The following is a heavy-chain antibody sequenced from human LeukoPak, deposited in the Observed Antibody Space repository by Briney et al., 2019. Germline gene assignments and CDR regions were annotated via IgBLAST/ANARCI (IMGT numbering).Heavy chain of an antibody. D-gene: IGHD6-19*01. V-gene: IGHV4-4*07. J-gene: IGHJ4*02. Sequence: SETLSLTCTVSGGPVSSDYWSWLRQPAGEGLEWIGRVSTREGTNHNPSLKSRVTLSLDTSKNQFSLKLSSVTAADTAVYYCARDNGASGWSHQSFDYWGQGTLVTVSS. CDR3: ARDNGASGWSHQSFDY. CDR1: GGPVSSDY. CDR2: VSTREGT.